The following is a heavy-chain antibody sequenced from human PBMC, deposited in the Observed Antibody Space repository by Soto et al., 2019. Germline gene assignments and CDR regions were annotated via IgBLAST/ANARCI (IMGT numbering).Heavy chain of an antibody. V-gene: IGHV1-2*04. Sequence: QVHLVQSGAEVKKLGASVRVSCKASGYSFTANSMHWVRQAPGEGLEWMGWINPNNGGTNYARKFQGWVTMTRDTSISTAYMDLTRLKSDDTAVYDCVMLRSGVDYWGQGTLVTVTS. CDR2: INPNNGGT. CDR3: VMLRSGVDY. CDR1: GYSFTANS. D-gene: IGHD2-15*01. J-gene: IGHJ4*02.